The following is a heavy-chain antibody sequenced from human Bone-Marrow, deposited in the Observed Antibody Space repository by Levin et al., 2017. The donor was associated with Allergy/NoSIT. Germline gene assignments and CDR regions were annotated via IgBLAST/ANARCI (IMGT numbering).Heavy chain of an antibody. CDR3: VKDIDSSGYEGFDY. CDR2: ISWNSGSI. J-gene: IGHJ4*02. CDR1: GFIFDDYV. V-gene: IGHV3-9*01. D-gene: IGHD3-22*01. Sequence: HPGGSLRLSCAASGFIFDDYVMHWVRQAPGKGLEWVSGISWNSGSIGYADSVKGRFTISRDNAHNSLYLQMNSLRVEDTALYYCVKDIDSSGYEGFDYWGQGTLVTVSS.